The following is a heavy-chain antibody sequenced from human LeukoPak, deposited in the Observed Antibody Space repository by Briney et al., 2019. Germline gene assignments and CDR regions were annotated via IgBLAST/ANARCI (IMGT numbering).Heavy chain of an antibody. J-gene: IGHJ4*02. Sequence: GESLRLSCAASGFTFSSYWMSWVRQAPGKGLEWVANIKQDGSEKYYVDSVKGRFTISRDNAKNSLYLQMNSLRAEDTAVYYCARDRLRGEVATIPFYWGQGTLVTVSS. V-gene: IGHV3-7*04. CDR3: ARDRLRGEVATIPFY. CDR2: IKQDGSEK. D-gene: IGHD5-12*01. CDR1: GFTFSSYW.